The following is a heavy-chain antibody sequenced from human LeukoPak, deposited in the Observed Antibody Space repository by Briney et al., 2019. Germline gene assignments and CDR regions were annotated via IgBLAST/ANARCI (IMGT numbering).Heavy chain of an antibody. J-gene: IGHJ4*02. CDR2: ISYDGSNK. CDR1: GFTFSSYA. CDR3: ARDQGDGYNTNNPIDY. V-gene: IGHV3-30*01. Sequence: PGESLRLSCAASGFTFSSYAMHWVRQAPGKGLEWVAVISYDGSNKYYADSVKGRFTISRDNSKNTLYLQMNSLRAEDTAVYYCARDQGDGYNTNNPIDYWGQGTLVTVSS. D-gene: IGHD5-24*01.